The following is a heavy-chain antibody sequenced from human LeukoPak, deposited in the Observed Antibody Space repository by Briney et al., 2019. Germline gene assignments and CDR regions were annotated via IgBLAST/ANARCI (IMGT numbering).Heavy chain of an antibody. CDR1: GFTFSGSD. CDR2: IRIKTNSYAT. D-gene: IGHD1-1*01. V-gene: IGHV3-73*01. J-gene: IGHJ4*02. CDR3: TTALYDWNDVNY. Sequence: PGGSLKLSCAASGFTFSGSDMHWVRQASGKGLEWVGRIRIKTNSYATAYAASVKGRFTISRDDSKNTAYLQMNSLKTEDTAVYYCTTALYDWNDVNYWGQGTLVTVSS.